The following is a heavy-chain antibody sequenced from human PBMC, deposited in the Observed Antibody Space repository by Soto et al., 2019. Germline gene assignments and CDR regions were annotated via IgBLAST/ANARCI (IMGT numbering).Heavy chain of an antibody. J-gene: IGHJ5*02. CDR3: ARGHGSTWEWFGEFPLGPSMNWFDP. CDR1: GYTFTSYD. V-gene: IGHV1-8*01. CDR2: MNPNSGNT. D-gene: IGHD3-10*01. Sequence: ASVKVSCKASGYTFTSYDINWVRQATGQGLEWMGWMNPNSGNTGYAQKFQGRVTMTRNTSISTAYMELSSLRSEDTAVYYCARGHGSTWEWFGEFPLGPSMNWFDPWGQGTLVTVSS.